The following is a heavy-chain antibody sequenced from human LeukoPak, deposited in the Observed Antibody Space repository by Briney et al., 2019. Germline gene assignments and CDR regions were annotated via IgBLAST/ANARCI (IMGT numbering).Heavy chain of an antibody. CDR3: ARASIAAAGIDY. CDR1: GGSISSYY. V-gene: IGHV4-59*01. J-gene: IGHJ4*02. Sequence: PSETLSLTCTVSGGSISSYYWSWIRQPPGKGLEWIGYIYYRGSTNYSPSLKSRVTISVDTSKNQFSLKLSSVTAADTAVYYCARASIAAAGIDYWGQGTLVTVSS. CDR2: IYYRGST. D-gene: IGHD6-13*01.